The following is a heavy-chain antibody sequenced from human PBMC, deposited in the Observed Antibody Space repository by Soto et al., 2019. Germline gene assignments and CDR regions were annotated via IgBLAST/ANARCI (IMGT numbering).Heavy chain of an antibody. Sequence: QVQLVQSGAEVKKPGSSVKVSCKASGGTFSSYAISWVRQAPGQGLEWMGGIIPIFGTANYAQKFQGRVTIPAAEYTSTAYMELSSLIAEDTAVYYCARALNNWNDYYYGMDVWGQGTTVTVSS. J-gene: IGHJ6*02. V-gene: IGHV1-69*12. D-gene: IGHD1-1*01. CDR1: GGTFSSYA. CDR3: ARALNNWNDYYYGMDV. CDR2: IIPIFGTA.